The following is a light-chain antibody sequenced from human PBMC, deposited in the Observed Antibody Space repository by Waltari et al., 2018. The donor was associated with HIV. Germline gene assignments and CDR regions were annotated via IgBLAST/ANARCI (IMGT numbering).Light chain of an antibody. J-gene: IGLJ2*01. Sequence: QSVLTQAPSASGTPGQRVTLSCSGSSSNIGRNTVNWYQQLPGTAPKLLIYSNNQRPSGVPDRFSGSKSGSSASLAISGLQSEDEAKYYCATWDGSLDGVVFGGGTKLTVL. CDR1: SSNIGRNT. CDR2: SNN. V-gene: IGLV1-44*01. CDR3: ATWDGSLDGVV.